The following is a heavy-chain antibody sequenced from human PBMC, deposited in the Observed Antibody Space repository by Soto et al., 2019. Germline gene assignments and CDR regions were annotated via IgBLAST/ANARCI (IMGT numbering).Heavy chain of an antibody. CDR1: GYTLTELS. Sequence: ASVKVSCKVSGYTLTELSMHWVRQAPGKGLEWMGGFDPEDGETIYAQKFQGRVTMTEDTSTDTAYMELSSLRSEDTAVYYCATGGYCSGGSCYEYRYGMDVWGQGTTVTV. D-gene: IGHD2-15*01. CDR3: ATGGYCSGGSCYEYRYGMDV. CDR2: FDPEDGET. J-gene: IGHJ6*02. V-gene: IGHV1-24*01.